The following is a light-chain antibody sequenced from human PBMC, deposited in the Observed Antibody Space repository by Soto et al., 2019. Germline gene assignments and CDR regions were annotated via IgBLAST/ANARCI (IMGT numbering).Light chain of an antibody. CDR1: SSNIGAGYD. J-gene: IGLJ7*01. CDR2: GNS. CDR3: QSYDSSLSGSV. Sequence: QSVLTQPPSVSGAPGQRVTISCTGSSSNIGAGYDVHWYQQLPGTAPKLLIYGNSNRPSGFPDRFSGSKSGTSASLAITGRQAEDEADYYCQSYDSSLSGSVFGGGTQLTVL. V-gene: IGLV1-40*01.